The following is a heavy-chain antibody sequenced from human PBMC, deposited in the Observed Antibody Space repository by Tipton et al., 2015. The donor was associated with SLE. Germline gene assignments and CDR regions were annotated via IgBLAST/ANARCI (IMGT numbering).Heavy chain of an antibody. CDR2: IYYSGST. D-gene: IGHD3-16*01. Sequence: TLSLTCTVSGGSISSYYWSWIRQPPGKGLEWIGYIYYSGSTNYNPSLKSRVTISVDTSKNQLSLKLSSVTAADTAVHYCAATFTAARGMDVWGQGTTVTVSS. CDR1: GGSISSYY. CDR3: AATFTAARGMDV. J-gene: IGHJ6*02. V-gene: IGHV4-59*01.